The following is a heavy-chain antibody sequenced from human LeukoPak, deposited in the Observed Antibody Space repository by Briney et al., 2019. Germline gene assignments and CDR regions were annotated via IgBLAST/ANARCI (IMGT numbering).Heavy chain of an antibody. D-gene: IGHD3-10*01. CDR1: GGSFSGYY. CDR3: ARKLLWFGEYYFDY. CDR2: INHSGST. V-gene: IGHV4-34*01. J-gene: IGHJ4*02. Sequence: NTSETLSLTCAVYGGSFSGYYWSWIRQPPGKGLEWIGEINHSGSTNYNPSLKSRVTISVDTSKNQFSLKLSSVTAADTAVYYCARKLLWFGEYYFDYWGQGSLVTVSS.